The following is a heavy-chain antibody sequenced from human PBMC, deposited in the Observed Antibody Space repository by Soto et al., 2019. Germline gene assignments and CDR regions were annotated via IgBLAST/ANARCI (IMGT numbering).Heavy chain of an antibody. D-gene: IGHD4-17*01. V-gene: IGHV3-74*01. Sequence: GGSLRLSCAASGFNFSSYGMHWVRQAPGKGLVWVSRINYDGSSTNYADSVKGRFTISRDNAKNTLYLQMNSLRAEDTAVYFCARSYGPLDYWGQGTLVTVSS. CDR2: INYDGSST. CDR1: GFNFSSYG. CDR3: ARSYGPLDY. J-gene: IGHJ4*02.